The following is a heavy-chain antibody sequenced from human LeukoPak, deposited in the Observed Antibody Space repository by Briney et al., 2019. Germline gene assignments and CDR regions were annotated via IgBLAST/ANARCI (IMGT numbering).Heavy chain of an antibody. J-gene: IGHJ6*02. D-gene: IGHD2-2*01. Sequence: ASVKVSCKASGGTFSSYAISWVRQAPGQGLEWVGGIIPIFGTANYAQKFQGRVTITADESTSTAYMELSSLRSEDTAVYYCARWKRVPAAFYYYYYGMDVWGQGTTVTVSS. CDR2: IIPIFGTA. CDR1: GGTFSSYA. V-gene: IGHV1-69*13. CDR3: ARWKRVPAAFYYYYYGMDV.